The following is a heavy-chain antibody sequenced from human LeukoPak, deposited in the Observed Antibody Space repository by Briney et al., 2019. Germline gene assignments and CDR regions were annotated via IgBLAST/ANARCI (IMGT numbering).Heavy chain of an antibody. Sequence: SETLSLTCAVYGGTFSGYYWSWIRQPPGKGLEWIGEINHSGSTNYNPSLKSRVTISVDTSKNQFSLKLSSVTAADTAVYYCARFHPTASLDYWGQGTLVTVSS. CDR1: GGTFSGYY. V-gene: IGHV4-34*01. CDR2: INHSGST. CDR3: ARFHPTASLDY. J-gene: IGHJ4*02. D-gene: IGHD5-18*01.